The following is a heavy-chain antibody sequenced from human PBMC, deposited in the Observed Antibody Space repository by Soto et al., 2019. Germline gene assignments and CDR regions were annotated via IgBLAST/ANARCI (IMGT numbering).Heavy chain of an antibody. CDR1: GGSFNAYY. J-gene: IGHJ4*02. Sequence: QVQLQQWGAGLLKPSETLSLTCAVYGGSFNAYYWSWIRQTPGKGLEWIGEINHSGSTNYNPSLKSRGTKSGDPSKGPFSPKPSSLTPPDPAVLYFAGVMGPGCTTIGCYVSWGGREDHWGQGTLVTVSS. D-gene: IGHD3-16*01. CDR2: INHSGST. V-gene: IGHV4-34*01. CDR3: AGVMGPGCTTIGCYVSWGGREDH.